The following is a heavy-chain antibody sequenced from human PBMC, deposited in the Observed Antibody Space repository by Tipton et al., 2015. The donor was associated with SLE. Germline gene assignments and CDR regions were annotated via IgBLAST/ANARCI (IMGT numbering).Heavy chain of an antibody. J-gene: IGHJ4*02. D-gene: IGHD5-18*01. CDR3: ARRGQLGNLDY. V-gene: IGHV4-31*03. CDR1: GGSISSGGYY. Sequence: LRLSCTASGGSISSGGYYWSWIRQHPGKGLEWIGYIYYSGSTYYNPSLKSRVTISVDTSKNQFSLKLSSVTAADTAVYYCARRGQLGNLDYWGQGTLVTVSS. CDR2: IYYSGST.